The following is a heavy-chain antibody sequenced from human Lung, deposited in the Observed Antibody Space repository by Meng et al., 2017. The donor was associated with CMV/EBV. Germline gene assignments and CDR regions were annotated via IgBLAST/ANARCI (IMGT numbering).Heavy chain of an antibody. CDR2: IYYSGST. D-gene: IGHD3-3*01. J-gene: IGHJ6*02. CDR3: ASSLRYYDFWSGYYTGDYYYYGMDV. CDR1: GGSISSSSYY. Sequence: GSLRLSCTVSGGSISSSSYYWGWIRQPPGQGLEWIGSIYYSGSTYYNPSLKSRVTISVDTSKNQFSLKLSSVTAADTAVYYCASSLRYYDFWSGYYTGDYYYYGMDVWGQGTTVTVSS. V-gene: IGHV4-39*07.